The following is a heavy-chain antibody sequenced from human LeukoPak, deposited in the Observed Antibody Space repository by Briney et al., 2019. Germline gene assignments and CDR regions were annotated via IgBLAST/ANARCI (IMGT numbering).Heavy chain of an antibody. CDR2: IYSTGST. CDR3: AREHPVAIAPDY. D-gene: IGHD5-12*01. Sequence: SETLSLTCTVSGGSISGYYWSSIRQPAGKGLEWIGRIYSTGSTNYNPSLKSRVTMSVDTSKNQFSLKLTSVTVADTAIYYCAREHPVAIAPDYWGQGTLVTVSS. V-gene: IGHV4-4*07. J-gene: IGHJ4*02. CDR1: GGSISGYY.